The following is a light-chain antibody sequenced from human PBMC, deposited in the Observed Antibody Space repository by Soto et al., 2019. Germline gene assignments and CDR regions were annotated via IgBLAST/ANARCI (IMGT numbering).Light chain of an antibody. CDR2: DAS. CDR3: QQYNSYPGT. Sequence: VQIPQTPSTLSASLGDRFTMSCQSSQSISSLLGWYQQNQGKAPKLLIYDASSLESGVPSRFSGSGSGTEFTLTISSLPTDDFANYYCQQYNSYPGTLGQGSKVDFK. V-gene: IGKV1-5*01. J-gene: IGKJ1*01. CDR1: QSISSL.